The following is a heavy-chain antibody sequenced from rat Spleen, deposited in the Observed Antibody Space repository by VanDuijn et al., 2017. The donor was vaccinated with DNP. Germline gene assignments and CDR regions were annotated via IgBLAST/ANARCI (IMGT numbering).Heavy chain of an antibody. CDR2: ISYVGSS. CDR1: GYSITSNY. D-gene: IGHD1-1*01. J-gene: IGHJ4*01. Sequence: EVQLQESGPGLVKPSQSLSLTCSVTGYSITSNYWGWIRKFPGSEMEWIGHISYVGSSRYNPSLRSRIPITRDTSKNQFFLQLNSLTTEDRATYYCARLRLEWEVRGMDAWGQGTSVTVSS. V-gene: IGHV3-1*01. CDR3: ARLRLEWEVRGMDA.